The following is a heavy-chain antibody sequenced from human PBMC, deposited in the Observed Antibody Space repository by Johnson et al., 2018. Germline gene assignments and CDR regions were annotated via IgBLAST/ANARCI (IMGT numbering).Heavy chain of an antibody. J-gene: IGHJ3*01. CDR2: IYPDDSDA. V-gene: IGHV5-51*01. CDR3: ARHRYSSPTDAFDL. CDR1: GYTSTSYW. D-gene: IGHD6-19*01. Sequence: VQLVESGADVKKPGESLKISCTGSGYTSTSYWIGWVRQTPGKGLEWMGIIYPDDSDASYSPSFQGQVTISADKSISPAYLQWTSLKASDTAIYYCARHRYSSPTDAFDLWGQGTMVTVSS.